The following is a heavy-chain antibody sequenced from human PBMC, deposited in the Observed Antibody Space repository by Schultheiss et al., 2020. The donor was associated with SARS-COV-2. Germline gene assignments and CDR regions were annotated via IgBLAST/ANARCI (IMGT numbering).Heavy chain of an antibody. CDR2: INHSGST. D-gene: IGHD2-2*01. CDR1: GGSFSGYY. V-gene: IGHV4-34*01. CDR3: ARGRGYCSSTSCRVYYYYYYMDV. Sequence: GSLRLSCAVYGGSFSGYYWSWIRQPPGKGLEWIGEINHSGSTNYNPSLESRVTISVDTSKNQFSLKLSSVTAADTAVYYCARGRGYCSSTSCRVYYYYYYMDVWGKGTTVTVSS. J-gene: IGHJ6*03.